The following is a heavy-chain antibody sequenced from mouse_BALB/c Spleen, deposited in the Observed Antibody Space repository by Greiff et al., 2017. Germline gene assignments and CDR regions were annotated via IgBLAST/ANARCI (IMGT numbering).Heavy chain of an antibody. CDR1: GFTFSSYG. J-gene: IGHJ4*01. CDR2: ISSGGSYT. D-gene: IGHD4-1*01. Sequence: EVKLMESGGGLVKPGGSLKLSCAASGFTFSSYGMSWVRQTPDKRLEWVATISSGGSYTYYPDSVKGRFTISRDNAKNTLYLQMSSLKSEDTAMYYCARQTGTGAMDYWGQGTSVTVSS. CDR3: ARQTGTGAMDY. V-gene: IGHV5-6*03.